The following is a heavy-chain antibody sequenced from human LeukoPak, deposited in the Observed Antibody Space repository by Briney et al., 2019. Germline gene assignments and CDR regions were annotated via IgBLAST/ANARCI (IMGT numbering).Heavy chain of an antibody. J-gene: IGHJ4*02. CDR2: ISYDGNYK. CDR1: GFTFSSYA. V-gene: IGHV3-30*04. D-gene: IGHD5-12*01. Sequence: GVSLRLSCAASGFTFSSYAMHWVRQAPGKGLEWVAVISYDGNYKYYADSVKGRFTISRDNSKNTQYLQMNSLRAEDTAVYYCAKDSAHIVAEYYFDYWGQGTLVTVSS. CDR3: AKDSAHIVAEYYFDY.